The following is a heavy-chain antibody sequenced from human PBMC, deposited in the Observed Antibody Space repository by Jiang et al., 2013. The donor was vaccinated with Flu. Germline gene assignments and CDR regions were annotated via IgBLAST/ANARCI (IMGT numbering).Heavy chain of an antibody. CDR1: GGSISSSSYY. CDR3: ARLGITMVRGVTVPYYFDY. D-gene: IGHD3-10*01. V-gene: IGHV4-39*01. Sequence: PGLVKPSETLSLTCTVSGGSISSSSYYWGWIRQPPGKGLEWIGSIHYSGSTYYNPSLKSRVTISVDTSKNQFSLKLSSVTAADTAVYYCARLGITMVRGVTVPYYFDYWGQGTLVTVSS. J-gene: IGHJ4*02. CDR2: IHYSGST.